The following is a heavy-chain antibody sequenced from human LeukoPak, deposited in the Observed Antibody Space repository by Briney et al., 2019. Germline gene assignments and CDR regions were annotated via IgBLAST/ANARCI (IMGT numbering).Heavy chain of an antibody. CDR1: GGSISTYY. V-gene: IGHV4-59*01. Sequence: EXXSLTCTVSGGSISTYYWSWIRQPPGKGLEWIGYIYYSGSTKYNPSLTRRVTISVDTSKNKFSLKLSSVTAADTAVYYCARVLYGYSYGSDYYYYYLDVWGKGTTVTVSS. J-gene: IGHJ6*03. D-gene: IGHD5-18*01. CDR3: ARVLYGYSYGSDYYYYYLDV. CDR2: IYYSGST.